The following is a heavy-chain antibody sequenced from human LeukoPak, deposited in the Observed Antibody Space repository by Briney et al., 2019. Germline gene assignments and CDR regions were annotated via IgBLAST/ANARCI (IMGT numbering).Heavy chain of an antibody. V-gene: IGHV3-7*01. CDR1: GFTFSSYW. CDR2: IKQDGSEK. Sequence: GGSLRLSCAASGFTFSSYWMSWVRQAPGKGLEWVANIKQDGSEKYYVDSVKGRFTISRDNAKNLLYLQMNSLRAEDTAVYYCAELGITMIGGVWGKGTTVTISS. D-gene: IGHD3-10*02. CDR3: AELGITMIGGV. J-gene: IGHJ6*04.